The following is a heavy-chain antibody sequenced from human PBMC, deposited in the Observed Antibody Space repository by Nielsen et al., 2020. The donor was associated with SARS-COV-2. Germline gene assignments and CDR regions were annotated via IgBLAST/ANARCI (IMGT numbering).Heavy chain of an antibody. Sequence: ASVKVSYKASGYTFTGYYMHWVRQAPGQGLEWMGLINPNTGGTNYAQKFQGSVTMTRDTSISTAYMELSRLRSDDTAVYYCATTSGGVSKKHGMDVWGQGTTVTVSS. V-gene: IGHV1-2*06. CDR2: INPNTGGT. J-gene: IGHJ6*02. D-gene: IGHD2/OR15-2a*01. CDR3: ATTSGGVSKKHGMDV. CDR1: GYTFTGYY.